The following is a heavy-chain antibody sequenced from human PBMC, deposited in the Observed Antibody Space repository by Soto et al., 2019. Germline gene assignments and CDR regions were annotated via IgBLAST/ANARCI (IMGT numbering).Heavy chain of an antibody. J-gene: IGHJ4*02. CDR3: AKGSSGSRPYYFDF. V-gene: IGHV3-23*01. CDR2: ITDSGGDT. CDR1: GFTFSYYA. Sequence: EVQLLQSGGGLEQPGGSLRLSCAASGFTFSYYAMSWVRQAPGKGLEWVSAITDSGGDTYRADSVKGRFTISRDNSKSTLYLQMNSLRAEDTAVYYCAKGSSGSRPYYFDFWGPGTLVTVSS. D-gene: IGHD2-15*01.